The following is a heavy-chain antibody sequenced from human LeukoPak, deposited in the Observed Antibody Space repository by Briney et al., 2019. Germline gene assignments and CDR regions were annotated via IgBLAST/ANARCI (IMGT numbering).Heavy chain of an antibody. CDR2: ISASGGTT. CDR1: GFTFSNYA. D-gene: IGHD1-7*01. CDR3: AKDSITGTYFSLDY. Sequence: TGGSLRLSCAAPGFTFSNYAMSWVRQAPGKGLEWVSVISASGGTTYYADSVKGRFTISRDNSKNTLYLQMSSLRAEDTAVYYCAKDSITGTYFSLDYWGQGTLVTVSS. J-gene: IGHJ4*02. V-gene: IGHV3-23*01.